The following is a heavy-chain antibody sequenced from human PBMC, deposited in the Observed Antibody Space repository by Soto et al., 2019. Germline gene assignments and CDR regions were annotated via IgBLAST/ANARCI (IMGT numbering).Heavy chain of an antibody. CDR1: GFTFSSYE. CDR3: ARGSRYYYFDY. CDR2: ISSSGSTI. D-gene: IGHD2-15*01. Sequence: GGSLRLSCAASGFTFSSYEMNWVRQAPGKGLEWVSYISSSGSTIYYADSVKGRFTISRDNAKNSLYLQMNSWRAEDTAVYYCARGSRYYYFDYWGQGTLVTVSS. J-gene: IGHJ4*02. V-gene: IGHV3-48*03.